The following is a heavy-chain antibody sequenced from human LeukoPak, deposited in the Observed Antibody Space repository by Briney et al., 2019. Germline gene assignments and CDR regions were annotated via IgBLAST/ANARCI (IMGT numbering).Heavy chain of an antibody. V-gene: IGHV4-59*01. J-gene: IGHJ6*03. CDR3: ASIRGFGERDYYYYYYMDV. CDR1: GGSISSYY. D-gene: IGHD3-10*01. CDR2: IYYSGST. Sequence: SETLSLTCTVSGGSISSYYWSWIRQPPGKGLEWIGYIYYSGSTNYNPSLKSRVTISVDTSKNQFSLKLSSVTAADTAVYYCASIRGFGERDYYYYYYMDVWGKGTTVTVSS.